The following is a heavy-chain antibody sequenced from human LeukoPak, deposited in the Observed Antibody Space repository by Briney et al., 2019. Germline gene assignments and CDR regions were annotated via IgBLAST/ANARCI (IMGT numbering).Heavy chain of an antibody. CDR2: INPNSGGT. CDR3: ARRRGAAMVLAGAEFDY. CDR1: GYTFTGYY. D-gene: IGHD5-18*01. J-gene: IGHJ4*02. Sequence: ASVKASCKASGYTFTGYYMHWVRQAPGQGLEWMGWINPNSGGTNYAQKFQGRVTMTRDTSISTAYMELSRLRSDDTAVYYCARRRGAAMVLAGAEFDYWGQGTLVTVSS. V-gene: IGHV1-2*02.